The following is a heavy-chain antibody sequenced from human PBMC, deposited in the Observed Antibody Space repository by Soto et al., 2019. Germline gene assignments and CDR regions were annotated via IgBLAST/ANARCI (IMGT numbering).Heavy chain of an antibody. Sequence: EVQLSESGGGLVQPGGSLRLSCAASGFTFRSHAMNWVRQAPGKGLEWVSDINGSGSETYYGNSVKGRFTTSIDNSKSMSFLQLNTLRGDGTTVDYCARMARDGRNSASGFWGQGTLVSVPS. CDR2: INGSGSET. J-gene: IGHJ4*02. CDR1: GFTFRSHA. D-gene: IGHD5-12*01. V-gene: IGHV3-23*01. CDR3: ARMARDGRNSASGF.